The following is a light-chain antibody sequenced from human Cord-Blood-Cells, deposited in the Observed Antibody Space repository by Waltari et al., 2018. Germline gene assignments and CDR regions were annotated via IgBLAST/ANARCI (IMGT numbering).Light chain of an antibody. CDR3: QQFNSYPPVT. J-gene: IGKJ4*01. CDR1: QGISSA. Sequence: AIQLTPSPSSLSASVGDRVHITCRASQGISSALAWYQQKPGKAPKLLIYDASSLESGVPSRFSGSGSGTDFTLTISSLQPEDFATYYCQQFNSYPPVTFGGGTKVEIK. V-gene: IGKV1-13*02. CDR2: DAS.